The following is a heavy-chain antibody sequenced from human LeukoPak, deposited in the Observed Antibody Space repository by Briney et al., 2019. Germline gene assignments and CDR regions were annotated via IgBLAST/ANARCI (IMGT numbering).Heavy chain of an antibody. D-gene: IGHD2-2*01. Sequence: EGSPRLCFAASGFTFSSYSMYYVRQAPGKGGGWVSSINSRSSYINNADTVKGRFNISRDKAQNSLYLQLNSQRAEDTAVDYCVRESVIVPAANYYGMDGSGKAGTVTVSS. CDR1: GFTFSSYS. J-gene: IGHJ6*04. CDR3: VRESVIVPAANYYGMDG. V-gene: IGHV3-21*01. CDR2: INSRSSYI.